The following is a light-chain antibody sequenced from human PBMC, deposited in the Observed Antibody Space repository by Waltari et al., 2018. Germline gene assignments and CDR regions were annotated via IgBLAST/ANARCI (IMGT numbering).Light chain of an antibody. CDR3: SSYAGGSSLM. J-gene: IGLJ3*02. Sequence: QSALTQPPSASGSPGQSIPIPCTGIRHDVEGYDPVLWYQQPPGKAPKLLIYEVTKRPSGVPDRFSGSKSDNTASLAVSGLQAEDEADYYCSSYAGGSSLMFGGGTKLTVL. CDR1: RHDVEGYDP. CDR2: EVT. V-gene: IGLV2-8*01.